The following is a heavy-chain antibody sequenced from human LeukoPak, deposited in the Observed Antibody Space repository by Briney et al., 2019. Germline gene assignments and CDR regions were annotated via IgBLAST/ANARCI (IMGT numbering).Heavy chain of an antibody. CDR3: ARDSGSYFDY. Sequence: GGSLRLSCAASGFTFSSYSMNWVRRAPGKGLEWVSSISSSSYIYYADSVKGRFTISRDNAKNSLYLQMNSLRAEDTAVYYCARDSGSYFDYWGQGTLVTVSS. J-gene: IGHJ4*02. CDR2: ISSSSYI. D-gene: IGHD1-26*01. V-gene: IGHV3-21*01. CDR1: GFTFSSYS.